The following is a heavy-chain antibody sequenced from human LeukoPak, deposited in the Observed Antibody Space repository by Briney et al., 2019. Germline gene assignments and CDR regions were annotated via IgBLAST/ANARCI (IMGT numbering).Heavy chain of an antibody. J-gene: IGHJ4*02. V-gene: IGHV4-34*01. Sequence: SETLSLTCAVYGASFSGHYVSWIRQPPGKGLEWIGEISPRGSTNYNPSLKSRIIISGDTSKHQFSLKLTSVTAADTAVYYCVGYFYGSESYHNYPNFDHWGQGTLVTVSS. CDR2: ISPRGST. D-gene: IGHD3-10*01. CDR1: GASFSGHY. CDR3: VGYFYGSESYHNYPNFDH.